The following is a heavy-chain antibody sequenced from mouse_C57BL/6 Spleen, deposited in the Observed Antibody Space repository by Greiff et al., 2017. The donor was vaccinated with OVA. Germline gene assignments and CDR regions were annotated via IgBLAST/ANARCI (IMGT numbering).Heavy chain of an antibody. CDR2: INPNNGGT. CDR1: GYTFTDYN. CDR3: ARGSHYYGSSPYAMDY. D-gene: IGHD1-1*01. Sequence: VQLQQSGPELVKPGASVKIPCKASGYTFTDYNMDWVKQSHGKSLEWIGDINPNNGGTIYNQKFKGKATLTVDKSSSTAYMELRSLTSEDTAVYYCARGSHYYGSSPYAMDYWGQGTSVTVSS. J-gene: IGHJ4*01. V-gene: IGHV1-18*01.